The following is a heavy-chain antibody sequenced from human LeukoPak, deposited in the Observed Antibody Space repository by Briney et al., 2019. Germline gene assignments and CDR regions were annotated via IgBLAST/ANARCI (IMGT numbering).Heavy chain of an antibody. CDR3: ARGLIAAAGAGYYYYHGLDV. D-gene: IGHD6-13*01. V-gene: IGHV3-7*04. CDR1: GFNFSSYW. Sequence: PGGSLRLSCIASGFNFSSYWMSWVRQAPGKGLEWVANIKQDGSEKYYVDSARGRFTISRDNAKKSLYLQMNSLRAEDSAVFYCARGLIAAAGAGYYYYHGLDVWGQGTTVTVSS. J-gene: IGHJ6*02. CDR2: IKQDGSEK.